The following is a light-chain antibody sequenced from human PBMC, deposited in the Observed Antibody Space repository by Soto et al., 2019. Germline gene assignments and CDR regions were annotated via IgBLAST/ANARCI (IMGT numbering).Light chain of an antibody. CDR1: ESLLYSNGNNY. Sequence: DLVMTQSPLSLPVTPGEPASISCKSSESLLYSNGNNYLDWYLQKPGQSPQLLVYLGSNRASGVPDRFSGSGSGTDFALKISRVEAEDVGVYYCMQALQTPRTFGQGTKVEIK. V-gene: IGKV2-28*01. J-gene: IGKJ1*01. CDR2: LGS. CDR3: MQALQTPRT.